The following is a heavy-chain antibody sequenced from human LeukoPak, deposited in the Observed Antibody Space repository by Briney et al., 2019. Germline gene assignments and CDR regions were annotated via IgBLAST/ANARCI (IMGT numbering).Heavy chain of an antibody. CDR1: GFTFSNYE. Sequence: GGSLRLSCAASGFTFSNYEMNWVRQAPGKGLEWVSYISGDGSTRSYADSVRGRFTISRDNAKNSLSLQMNSLRAEDTAVYYCARDFKYDYVWGSYRLLHWGQGTLVTVSS. J-gene: IGHJ4*02. V-gene: IGHV3-48*03. CDR2: ISGDGSTR. D-gene: IGHD3-16*02. CDR3: ARDFKYDYVWGSYRLLH.